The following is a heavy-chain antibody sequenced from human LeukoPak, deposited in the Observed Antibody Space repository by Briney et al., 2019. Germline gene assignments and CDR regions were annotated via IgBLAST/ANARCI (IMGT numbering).Heavy chain of an antibody. D-gene: IGHD3-16*01. CDR2: TVGGGDGT. J-gene: IGHJ4*02. CDR3: VKELGPFTGFDY. Sequence: GGSLRLSCAASGFTFSSTSMSWVRQAPGKGLEWVAVTVGGGDGTYYADSVKGRFTISRDNSNNTLYLQMNSLRADDTAVYYCVKELGPFTGFDYWGQGTLVTVSS. V-gene: IGHV3-23*01. CDR1: GFTFSSTS.